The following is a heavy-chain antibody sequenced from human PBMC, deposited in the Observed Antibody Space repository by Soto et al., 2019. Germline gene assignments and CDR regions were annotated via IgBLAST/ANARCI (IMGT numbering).Heavy chain of an antibody. Sequence: GGSLRLSCAASGFTFSSYAMHWVRQAPGKGLEWVAVISYDGSNKYYADSVKGRFTISRDNSKNTLYLQMNSLRAEDTAVYYCAREGADIVLMVYAGDYYYYGMDVWGQGTTVTVSS. CDR3: AREGADIVLMVYAGDYYYYGMDV. CDR1: GFTFSSYA. CDR2: ISYDGSNK. V-gene: IGHV3-30-3*01. D-gene: IGHD2-8*01. J-gene: IGHJ6*02.